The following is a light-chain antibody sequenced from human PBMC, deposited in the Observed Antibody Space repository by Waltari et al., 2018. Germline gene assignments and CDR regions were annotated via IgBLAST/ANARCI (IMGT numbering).Light chain of an antibody. CDR3: QQYYGSPLT. Sequence: DIVMTQSPDSLAVSLGERATINCKSSQTVLYSSNNNNYLTWFQQKPGQPPKLLIYWASTRESGVPYQFNVRGSGTDFTLTINSLQAEDVAVYYCQQYYGSPLTFGGGTKVEIK. CDR2: WAS. V-gene: IGKV4-1*01. J-gene: IGKJ4*01. CDR1: QTVLYSSNNNNY.